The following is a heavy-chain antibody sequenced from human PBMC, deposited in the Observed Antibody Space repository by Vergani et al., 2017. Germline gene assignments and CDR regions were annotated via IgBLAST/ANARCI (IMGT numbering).Heavy chain of an antibody. CDR1: GFTFSDYY. CDR3: ARDQEIATITVDVWYFDL. V-gene: IGHV3-11*01. CDR2: ISSRGSTI. Sequence: QVQLVESGGGLVKPGGSLRLSCAASGFTFSDYYMSWIRQAPGKGLEGVSYISSRGSTIYYADSVQGRFTISRDNAKNSLYLQMNSLRAEDTAVYYCARDQEIATITVDVWYFDLWGRGTLVTVSS. J-gene: IGHJ2*01. D-gene: IGHD5-24*01.